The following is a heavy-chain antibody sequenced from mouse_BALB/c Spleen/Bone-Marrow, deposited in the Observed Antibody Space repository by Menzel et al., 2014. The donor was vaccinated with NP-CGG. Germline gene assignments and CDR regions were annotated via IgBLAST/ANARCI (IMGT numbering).Heavy chain of an antibody. CDR2: INPYNGGT. D-gene: IGHD2-4*01. CDR1: GYSFTGYT. V-gene: IGHV1-18*01. J-gene: IGHJ1*01. Sequence: EVQLQQSGPELVKPGASMKISCKASGYSFTGYTMNWVKQSHGKNLEWIELINPYNGGTIYNQKFKGKATLTVDKSSSTAYMELLSLTSEDSAVYYCARRDYGGYFDVWGAGTTVTVSS. CDR3: ARRDYGGYFDV.